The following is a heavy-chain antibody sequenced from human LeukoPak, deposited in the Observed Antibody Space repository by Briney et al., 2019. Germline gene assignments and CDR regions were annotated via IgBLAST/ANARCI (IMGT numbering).Heavy chain of an antibody. V-gene: IGHV1-18*01. CDR2: ISSYNGNT. CDR1: GYTFTSYG. D-gene: IGHD3-22*01. J-gene: IGHJ4*02. CDR3: ARGGYYYDSSGYPADY. Sequence: GASVKVSCKASGYTFTSYGISWVRQAPGQGLEWMGWISSYNGNTNYAQKLQGRVTMTTDTSTSTAYMELRSLRSDDTAVYYCARGGYYYDSSGYPADYWGQGTLVTVSS.